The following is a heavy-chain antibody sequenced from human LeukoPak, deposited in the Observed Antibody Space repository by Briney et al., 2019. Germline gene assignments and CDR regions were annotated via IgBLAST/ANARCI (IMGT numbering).Heavy chain of an antibody. Sequence: SETLSLTCAVYGGSFSGYYCSWIRQPPGKGLEWIGEINHSGSTNYNPPLKTRSPLSVETSKSHFSLKLSSVTAADTAVYYCARGHLDSNGTKHTFDYWGQGTLVTVSS. D-gene: IGHD4-11*01. CDR1: GGSFSGYY. V-gene: IGHV4-34*01. J-gene: IGHJ4*02. CDR3: ARGHLDSNGTKHTFDY. CDR2: INHSGST.